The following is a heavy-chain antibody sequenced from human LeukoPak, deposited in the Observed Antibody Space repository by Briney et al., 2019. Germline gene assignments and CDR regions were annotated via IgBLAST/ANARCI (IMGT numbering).Heavy chain of an antibody. CDR1: GGSISSGGYY. CDR2: IYYSGST. V-gene: IGHV4-31*03. J-gene: IGHJ4*02. Sequence: PSQTLSLTCTVSGGSISSGGYYWSWTRQHPGKGLEWIGYIYYSGSTYYNPSLKSRVTISVDTSKNQFSLKLSSVTAADTAVYYCAREAYCGGDCYYFDYWGQGTLVTVSS. CDR3: AREAYCGGDCYYFDY. D-gene: IGHD2-21*02.